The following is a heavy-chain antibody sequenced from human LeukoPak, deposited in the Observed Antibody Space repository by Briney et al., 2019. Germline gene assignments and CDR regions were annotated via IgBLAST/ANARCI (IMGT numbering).Heavy chain of an antibody. D-gene: IGHD6-6*01. CDR2: IKYDGSDK. CDR3: ARDGVSSSPDFDY. J-gene: IGHJ4*02. Sequence: PGGSLRLSCGASGFPFGGYWMYWVRHIPGKGLEWVANIKYDGSDKNYVDSVKGRSTISRDNAKNSLYLQMNNLRVEDTAIYYCARDGVSSSPDFDYWGQGTLVTVS. CDR1: GFPFGGYW. V-gene: IGHV3-7*01.